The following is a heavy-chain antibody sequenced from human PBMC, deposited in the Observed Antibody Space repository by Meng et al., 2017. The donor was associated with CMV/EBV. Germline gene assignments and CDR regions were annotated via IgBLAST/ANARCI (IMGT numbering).Heavy chain of an antibody. Sequence: QGLLVLSGAEVKKPGSLVKVSCKASGGTFSSYAISWVRQAPGQGLEWMGGIIPIFGTANYAQKFQGRVTITADESTSTAYMELSSLRSEDTAVYYCARGYYDSSGRLTVDYWGQGTLVTVS. V-gene: IGHV1-69*12. CDR2: IIPIFGTA. D-gene: IGHD3-22*01. CDR1: GGTFSSYA. CDR3: ARGYYDSSGRLTVDY. J-gene: IGHJ4*02.